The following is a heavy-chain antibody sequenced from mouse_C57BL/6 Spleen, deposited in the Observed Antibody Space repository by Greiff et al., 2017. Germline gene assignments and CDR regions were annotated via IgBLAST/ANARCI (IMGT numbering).Heavy chain of an antibody. CDR3: ARGRYGQGFMDG. CDR2: FYPGVGDI. J-gene: IGHJ4*01. CDR1: GYAFSSSW. D-gene: IGHD2-14*01. Sequence: VQLQQSGPELVKPGASVKISCKASGYAFSSSWMNWVKQRSGKGLAWIGRFYPGVGDINYNGKFKGKATLTADKSSSIAYRQIRSLAYEDSAVYVGARGRYGQGFMDGWGKGTSVTVSS. V-gene: IGHV1-82*01.